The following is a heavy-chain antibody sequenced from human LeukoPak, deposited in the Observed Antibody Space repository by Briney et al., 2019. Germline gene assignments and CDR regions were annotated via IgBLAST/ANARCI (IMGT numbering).Heavy chain of an antibody. V-gene: IGHV4-34*01. J-gene: IGHJ6*03. D-gene: IGHD3-3*01. Sequence: SETLSLTCAVYGGSFSGYYWSWIRQPPGKGLEWIGEINHSGSTYYNPSLKSRVTISVDTSKNQFSLKLSSVTAADTAVYYCARACTSNYDFWSGYYTGDYYYYMDVWGKGTTVTVSS. CDR1: GGSFSGYY. CDR3: ARACTSNYDFWSGYYTGDYYYYMDV. CDR2: INHSGST.